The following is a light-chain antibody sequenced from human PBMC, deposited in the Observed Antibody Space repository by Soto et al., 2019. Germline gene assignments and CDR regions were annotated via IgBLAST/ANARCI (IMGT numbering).Light chain of an antibody. V-gene: IGLV1-40*01. CDR3: QSFDSSRIGLL. CDR2: DTT. Sequence: QPVLTQPPSVTGAPGQRVTISCTGSHSDIGAGYGVHWYQQFPHSAPKLLIYDTTNRPSGVPDRFSGSRSGTSASLAITGLQAEVEADYYCQSFDSSRIGLLFGGGTKVTVL. CDR1: HSDIGAGYG. J-gene: IGLJ2*01.